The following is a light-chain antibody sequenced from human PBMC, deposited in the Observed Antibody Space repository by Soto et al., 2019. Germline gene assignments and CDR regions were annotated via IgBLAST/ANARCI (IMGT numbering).Light chain of an antibody. CDR3: QQLFDSPIT. Sequence: DIQMSQSPSSLSASVGDRLTITCLASQVISTSLAWYQVKPGKAPKLLIYAASTLESGVPSRFSATVSGTEFSLTITSLQPEDFATYYCQQLFDSPITFGQGTRLEI. CDR2: AAS. CDR1: QVISTS. J-gene: IGKJ5*01. V-gene: IGKV1-9*01.